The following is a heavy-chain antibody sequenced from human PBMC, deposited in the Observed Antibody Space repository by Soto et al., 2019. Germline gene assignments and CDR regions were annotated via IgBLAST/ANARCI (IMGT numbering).Heavy chain of an antibody. J-gene: IGHJ6*02. CDR3: ARHGTTVTLVRRYYYYGMDV. D-gene: IGHD4-17*01. Sequence: SETLSLTCAVYGGSFSGYYWSWIRQPPGKGLDWIGEINHSGSTNYNPSLKSRVTISVDTSKNQFSLKLSSVTAADTAVYYCARHGTTVTLVRRYYYYGMDVWGQGTTVTVSS. CDR1: GGSFSGYY. CDR2: INHSGST. V-gene: IGHV4-34*01.